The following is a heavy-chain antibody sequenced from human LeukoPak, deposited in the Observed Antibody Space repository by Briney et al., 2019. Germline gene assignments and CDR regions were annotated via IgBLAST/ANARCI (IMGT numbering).Heavy chain of an antibody. CDR1: GFTFSNYW. Sequence: PGGSRRLSCAASGFTFSNYWMSWVRQAPGKGLEWVANIKQDGSEKYYVDSVKGRFTITRDNAKNSPYLQMNSLRAEDTAVYYCVRDRGSGWYRADYFDYWGQGTLVTVSS. V-gene: IGHV3-7*01. CDR2: IKQDGSEK. J-gene: IGHJ4*02. D-gene: IGHD6-19*01. CDR3: VRDRGSGWYRADYFDY.